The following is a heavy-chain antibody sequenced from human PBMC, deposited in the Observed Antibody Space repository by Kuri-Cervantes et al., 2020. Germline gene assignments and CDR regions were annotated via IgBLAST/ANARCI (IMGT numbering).Heavy chain of an antibody. V-gene: IGHV4-34*03. J-gene: IGHJ6*02. Sequence: GSLRLSCAVYGGSFSGYYWSWIRQPPGKGLEWIGVISFSGSMYYNPSLKSRVTMSVETSKNLFSLKLSSVTAADTAVYYCYRYSGYVSMDVWGQGTTVTVSS. CDR2: ISFSGSM. CDR1: GGSFSGYY. CDR3: YRYSGYVSMDV. D-gene: IGHD5-12*01.